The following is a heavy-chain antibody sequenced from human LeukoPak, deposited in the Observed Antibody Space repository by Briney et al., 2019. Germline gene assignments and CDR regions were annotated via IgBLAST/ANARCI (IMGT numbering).Heavy chain of an antibody. CDR1: GFTFSSYA. V-gene: IGHV3-23*01. D-gene: IGHD2-21*02. CDR2: ISGSGGST. J-gene: IGHJ6*02. CDR3: VRDSYCGGDCYFPNAYGMDV. Sequence: GGSLRLSCAASGFTFSSYAMSWVRQAPGKGLEWVSAISGSGGSTYYADSVKGRFTISRDNSKNTLYLQMNSLRAEDTAVYYCVRDSYCGGDCYFPNAYGMDVWGQGTTVTVSS.